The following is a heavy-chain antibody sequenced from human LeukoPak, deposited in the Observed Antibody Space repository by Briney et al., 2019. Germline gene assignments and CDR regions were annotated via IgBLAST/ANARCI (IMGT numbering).Heavy chain of an antibody. D-gene: IGHD3-9*01. J-gene: IGHJ6*03. CDR2: IYHSGST. CDR1: GGSISSGGYY. CDR3: ARSTHTIPYYMDV. V-gene: IGHV4-30-2*01. Sequence: SETLSLTCTVSGGSISSGGYYWSWIWQPPGKGLEWIGYIYHSGSTYYNPSLKSRVTISVDRSKNQFSLKLSSVTAADTAVYYCARSTHTIPYYMDVWGKGTTVTVSS.